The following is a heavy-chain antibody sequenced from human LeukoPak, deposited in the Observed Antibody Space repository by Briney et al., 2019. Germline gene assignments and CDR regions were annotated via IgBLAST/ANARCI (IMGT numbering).Heavy chain of an antibody. CDR2: ISGSGDNT. Sequence: GGSLRLSCAASGFTVSGFAMSWVRRTPGKGLEWVSGISGSGDNTLYADSVKGRFTISRENSKNTLYLEMNSLRAEDTAIYYCAKMKGHPLPKYYMDVWRQGTTVTVSS. D-gene: IGHD1-26*01. V-gene: IGHV3-23*01. CDR1: GFTVSGFA. J-gene: IGHJ6*01. CDR3: AKMKGHPLPKYYMDV.